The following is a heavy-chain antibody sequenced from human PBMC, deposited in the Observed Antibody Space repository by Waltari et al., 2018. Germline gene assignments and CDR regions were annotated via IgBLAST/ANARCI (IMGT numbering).Heavy chain of an antibody. CDR2: IYSGGST. CDR1: GFTVSSNY. CDR3: ARGGYGSGSYLYYFDY. Sequence: EVQLVETGGGLMQPGGSLRLSCVASGFTVSSNYMSWVRQAPGKGLGWVSVIYSGGSTYYADSVKGRFTISRDSSKNTLYLQMNSLRAEDTAVYYCARGGYGSGSYLYYFDYWGQGSLVTVSS. V-gene: IGHV3-53*02. J-gene: IGHJ4*02. D-gene: IGHD3-10*01.